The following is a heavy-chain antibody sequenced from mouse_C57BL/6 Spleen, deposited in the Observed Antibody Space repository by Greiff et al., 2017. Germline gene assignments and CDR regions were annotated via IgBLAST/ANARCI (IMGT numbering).Heavy chain of an antibody. D-gene: IGHD2-13*01. J-gene: IGHJ1*03. CDR1: GYTFTSYG. V-gene: IGHV1-81*01. CDR2: IYPRSGNT. CDR3: ARFDSYWYFDV. Sequence: VQRVESGAELARPGASVKLSCKASGYTFTSYGISWVKQRTGQGLEWIGEIYPRSGNTYYNEKFKGKATLTADKSSSTAYMELRSLTSEDSAVYFCARFDSYWYFDVWGTGTTVTVSS.